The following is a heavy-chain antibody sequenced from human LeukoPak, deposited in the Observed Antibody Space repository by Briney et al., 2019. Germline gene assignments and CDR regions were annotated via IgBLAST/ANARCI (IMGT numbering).Heavy chain of an antibody. CDR3: ARGSIAAAGTSYYYYMDV. V-gene: IGHV1-8*03. Sequence: GASVKVSCKASGYTFTSYDINWVRQATGQGLEWMGWMNPNSGNTGYAQKFQGRVTITRNTSISTAYMELSSLRSEDTAVYYCARGSIAAAGTSYYYYMDVWGKGTTVTVSS. CDR2: MNPNSGNT. J-gene: IGHJ6*03. CDR1: GYTFTSYD. D-gene: IGHD6-13*01.